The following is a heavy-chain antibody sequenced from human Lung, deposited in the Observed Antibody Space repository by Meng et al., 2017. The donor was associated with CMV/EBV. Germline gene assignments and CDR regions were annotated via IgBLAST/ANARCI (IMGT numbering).Heavy chain of an antibody. J-gene: IGHJ4*02. D-gene: IGHD2-21*02. Sequence: ASVXVSCKVSGYSLIELSMQWVRQAPGKGLEWMGGFDPEDGETIYAQQFQGRVTLTEDTSTNTAYMELRSLKSADTAVYYCVTDDLCSGGDCSVGYWGQGVLVTAPQ. V-gene: IGHV1-24*01. CDR2: FDPEDGET. CDR3: VTDDLCSGGDCSVGY. CDR1: GYSLIELS.